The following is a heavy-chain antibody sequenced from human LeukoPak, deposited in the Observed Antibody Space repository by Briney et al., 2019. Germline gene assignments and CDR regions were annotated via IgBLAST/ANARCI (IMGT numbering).Heavy chain of an antibody. V-gene: IGHV3-23*01. Sequence: GGSLRLSCAASGFTFSSYAMSWVRQAPEKGLEWVSAISGSGGSTYYADSVKGRFTISRDNSKNTLYLQMNSLRAEDTAVYFCARGSSRAFDYWGQGTLVTVSS. CDR2: ISGSGGST. CDR1: GFTFSSYA. CDR3: ARGSSRAFDY. D-gene: IGHD2-2*01. J-gene: IGHJ4*02.